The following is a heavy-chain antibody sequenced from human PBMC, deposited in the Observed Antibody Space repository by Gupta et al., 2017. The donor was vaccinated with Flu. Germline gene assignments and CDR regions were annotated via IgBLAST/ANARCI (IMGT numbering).Heavy chain of an antibody. CDR3: ARDFGYCSDAACEDVF. CDR1: GFTFTDYY. V-gene: IGHV3-11*01. J-gene: IGHJ1*01. D-gene: IGHD2-15*01. CDR2: ISDSGSVM. Sequence: QVQLVESGGGLVKPGGSLRVSCTASGFTFTDYYMSWIRQVPGKGPEWVSYISDSGSVMFYADSVKGRFAISRDNVKRTLYLQLDSLRVEDTAVYYCARDFGYCSDAACEDVFWGRGTLVTVSS.